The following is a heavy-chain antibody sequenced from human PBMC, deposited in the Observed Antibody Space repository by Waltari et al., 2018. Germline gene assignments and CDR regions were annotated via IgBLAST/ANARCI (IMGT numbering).Heavy chain of an antibody. Sequence: QVHLQESGPGLVKPSETLSLTCTVSNGSLNTHYWSWIRQPPGKRMECIGWINQITGDTNYNPSLESRFIISSDISKNQFSLKLTSVTAADTAIYYCAREGSLYSSTGGWIGPWGQGMLVTVSS. CDR2: INQITGDT. CDR3: AREGSLYSSTGGWIGP. CDR1: NGSLNTHY. J-gene: IGHJ5*01. D-gene: IGHD2-2*01. V-gene: IGHV4-59*11.